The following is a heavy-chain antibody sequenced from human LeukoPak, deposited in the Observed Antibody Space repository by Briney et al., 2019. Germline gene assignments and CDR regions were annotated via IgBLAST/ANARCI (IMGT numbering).Heavy chain of an antibody. CDR2: ISYDGSNK. CDR3: ARDGYHYYGSGTYFGYYYMDV. CDR1: GVTFSSCA. Sequence: GGSLRLSCAASGVTFSSCAMHWVRQAPGKGLEWVALISYDGSNKYYADSVKGRFTISRDNSKNTLYLQMNSLRAEDTAVYYCARDGYHYYGSGTYFGYYYMDVWGKGTTVTISS. D-gene: IGHD3-10*01. V-gene: IGHV3-30*04. J-gene: IGHJ6*03.